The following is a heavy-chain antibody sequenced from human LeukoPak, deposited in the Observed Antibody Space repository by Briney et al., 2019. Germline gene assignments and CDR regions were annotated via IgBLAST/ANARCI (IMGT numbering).Heavy chain of an antibody. Sequence: GGSLRLSCAASGFTFSSYAMSWVRQAPGKGLEWVSAISGSGGSTYYADSVKGWFTISRDNSKNTLYLQMNSLRAEDTAVYYCAKDFRSNRYCSSTSCYANWFDPWGQGTLVTVSS. V-gene: IGHV3-23*01. J-gene: IGHJ5*02. CDR2: ISGSGGST. D-gene: IGHD2-2*01. CDR3: AKDFRSNRYCSSTSCYANWFDP. CDR1: GFTFSSYA.